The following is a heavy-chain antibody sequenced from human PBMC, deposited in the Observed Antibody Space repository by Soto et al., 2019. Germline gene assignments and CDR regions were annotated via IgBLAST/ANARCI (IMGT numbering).Heavy chain of an antibody. Sequence: EVQLVESGGGLVKPGGSLRLSCAASGFTFSSYSMNWVRQAPGKGLEWVSSISSSSSYIYYADSVKGRFTISRDNANNSLYLQMNSLRAEDTAVYYCARVGYCSSTSCYTGGMVVWGQGTTVTVSS. CDR1: GFTFSSYS. CDR3: ARVGYCSSTSCYTGGMVV. V-gene: IGHV3-21*01. CDR2: ISSSSSYI. D-gene: IGHD2-2*02. J-gene: IGHJ6*02.